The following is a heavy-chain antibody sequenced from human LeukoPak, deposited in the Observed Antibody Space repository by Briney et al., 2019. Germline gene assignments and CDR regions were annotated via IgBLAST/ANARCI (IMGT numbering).Heavy chain of an antibody. CDR3: ARRGSGGMAAFDI. Sequence: SETLSLTCTVSGGSISSIDHYWGYIRQTPGKGLEWIGSIFYSGSTYFNPSLKSRVTLSVDTSKNQFSLNVSSVTAADTALYYCARRGSGGMAAFDIWGQGTMVAVSS. CDR2: IFYSGST. CDR1: GGSISSIDHY. V-gene: IGHV4-39*01. D-gene: IGHD3-10*01. J-gene: IGHJ3*02.